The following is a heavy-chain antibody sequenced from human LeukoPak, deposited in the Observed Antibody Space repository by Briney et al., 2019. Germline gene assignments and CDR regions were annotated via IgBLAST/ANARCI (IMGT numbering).Heavy chain of an antibody. CDR3: AKGRERTYGPPVF. CDR2: IWSDGSNK. CDR1: GFTFSGYG. D-gene: IGHD3-10*01. V-gene: IGHV3-33*06. J-gene: IGHJ4*02. Sequence: GRSLSLSCSASGFTFSGYGMHWVRQAPGKGLEWVALIWSDGSNKYYADSVKGRFTISRDNSKNTLYLQMNSLRAEDTAVYYCAKGRERTYGPPVFGGQGSLVTVSS.